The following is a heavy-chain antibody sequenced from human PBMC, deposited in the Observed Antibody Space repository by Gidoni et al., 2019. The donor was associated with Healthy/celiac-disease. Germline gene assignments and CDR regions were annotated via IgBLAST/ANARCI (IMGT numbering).Heavy chain of an antibody. CDR2: INPNSGGT. J-gene: IGHJ4*02. Sequence: QVQLVQSGAEVKKPGASVKVACRASGYTFTGYYMHWVRQAPGQGLEWMGWINPNSGGTNYAQKFQGRVTMTRDTSISTAYMELSRLRSDDTAVYYCARVRSRGYSYGYNYWGQGTLVTVSS. CDR3: ARVRSRGYSYGYNY. V-gene: IGHV1-2*02. D-gene: IGHD5-18*01. CDR1: GYTFTGYY.